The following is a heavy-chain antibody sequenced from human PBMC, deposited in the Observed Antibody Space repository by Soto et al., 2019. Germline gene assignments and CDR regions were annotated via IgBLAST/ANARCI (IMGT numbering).Heavy chain of an antibody. Sequence: EVQLVESGGGLVQPGGSLRLSCAASGFTFSSYEMNWVRQAPGKGLEWVSYISSSGSTIYYADSVKGRFTISRDNAKNSLYLQMNSLRAEDTAVYYCARRPPEMATTVDWYFDLWGRGTLVTVSS. D-gene: IGHD5-12*01. V-gene: IGHV3-48*03. J-gene: IGHJ2*01. CDR3: ARRPPEMATTVDWYFDL. CDR1: GFTFSSYE. CDR2: ISSSGSTI.